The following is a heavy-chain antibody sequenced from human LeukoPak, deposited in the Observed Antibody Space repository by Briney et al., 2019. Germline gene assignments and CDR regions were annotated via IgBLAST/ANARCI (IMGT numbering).Heavy chain of an antibody. J-gene: IGHJ4*02. V-gene: IGHV1-2*02. Sequence: ASVKVSCKTSGYTFTAYYIHWVRQAPGQGLEWMGWINPGSGVTSYAQNFQGRVTMTRDTSISTAYMELGGLRSDDTAVFYCARDKGGATTQDYWGQGTLVTVSS. CDR1: GYTFTAYY. D-gene: IGHD1-26*01. CDR3: ARDKGGATTQDY. CDR2: INPGSGVT.